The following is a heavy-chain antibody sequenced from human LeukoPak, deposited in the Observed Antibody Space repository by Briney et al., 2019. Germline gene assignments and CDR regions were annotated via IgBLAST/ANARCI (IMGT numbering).Heavy chain of an antibody. CDR3: ARHPRGVVWFDP. J-gene: IGHJ5*02. CDR1: GGSFSGYY. V-gene: IGHV4-34*01. Sequence: KPSETLSLTCAVYGGSFSGYYWSWIRQPPGKGLEWIGEINHSGSTNYSPSLKSRVTISVDTSKNQFSLKLSSVTAADTAVYYCARHPRGVVWFDPWGQGTLGTVSS. CDR2: INHSGST. D-gene: IGHD3-16*01.